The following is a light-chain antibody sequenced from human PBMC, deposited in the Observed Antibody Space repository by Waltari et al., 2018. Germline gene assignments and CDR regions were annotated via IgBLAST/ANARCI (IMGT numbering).Light chain of an antibody. J-gene: IGLJ3*02. CDR1: SSDIGGYNY. CDR3: SSYTGSSTWV. V-gene: IGLV2-14*01. CDR2: DVS. Sequence: QSALTQPASVSGSPGQSITISCTGTSSDIGGYNYVSWYQQHVGKAPKLMIYDVSKLPSGVSYRFSGSKSGNTASLTISGLQAEDEADYYCSSYTGSSTWVFGGGTKLTVL.